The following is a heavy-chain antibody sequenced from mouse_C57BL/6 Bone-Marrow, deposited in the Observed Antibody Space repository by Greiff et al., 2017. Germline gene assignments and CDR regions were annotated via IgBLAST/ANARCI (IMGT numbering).Heavy chain of an antibody. J-gene: IGHJ3*01. CDR1: GYAFSSSW. Sequence: VQLQQSGPELVKPGASVKISCKASGYAFSSSWMNWVKQRPGKGLEWIGRIYPGDGDTNYNGKFKGKATLTPDKSSSTAYMQLSSLTSEDSAVYFCARDGSSSPWFAYWGQGTLVTVSA. CDR2: IYPGDGDT. D-gene: IGHD1-1*01. V-gene: IGHV1-82*01. CDR3: ARDGSSSPWFAY.